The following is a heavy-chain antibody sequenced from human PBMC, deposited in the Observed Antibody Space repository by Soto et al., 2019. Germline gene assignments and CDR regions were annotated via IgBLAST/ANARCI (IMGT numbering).Heavy chain of an antibody. Sequence: GGSLRLSCAASGFTFSSYDMHWARQATGKGLEWVSAIGTAGDPYYPGSVKGRFTISRENAKNSLYLQMNSLRAGDTAVYYCARAYPGYSRSWYNVRGYYYGMDVWGQGTTVTVSS. J-gene: IGHJ6*02. CDR1: GFTFSSYD. D-gene: IGHD6-13*01. V-gene: IGHV3-13*05. CDR3: ARAYPGYSRSWYNVRGYYYGMDV. CDR2: IGTAGDP.